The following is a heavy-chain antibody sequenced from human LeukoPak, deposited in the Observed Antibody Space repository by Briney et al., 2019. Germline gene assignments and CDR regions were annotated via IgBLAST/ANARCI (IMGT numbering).Heavy chain of an antibody. J-gene: IGHJ6*03. CDR1: GFTFSGSA. V-gene: IGHV3-73*01. Sequence: GGSLRLSCAVSGFTFSGSAMHRVRQASGKGLEWVGRIRSKPNSYATAYAASVKGRFIISRDDSKNTAYLQMNSLRAEDTAVYYCARPHDTVWFGELPTNYYMDVWGKGTTVTVSS. D-gene: IGHD3-10*01. CDR2: IRSKPNSYAT. CDR3: ARPHDTVWFGELPTNYYMDV.